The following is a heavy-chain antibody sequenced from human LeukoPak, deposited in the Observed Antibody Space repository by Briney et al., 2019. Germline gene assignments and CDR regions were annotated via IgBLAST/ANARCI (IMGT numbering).Heavy chain of an antibody. D-gene: IGHD1-7*01. Sequence: GGSLRLSCAASGFTFSSYSMNWVRQAPGKGLEWVSSIGSRSTYTYSADSVKGRFTISRDNAKNSLYLQMNSLRAGDTAVYYCARGGLNFDAFDIWGQETMVTVSS. CDR1: GFTFSSYS. CDR2: IGSRSTYT. J-gene: IGHJ3*02. V-gene: IGHV3-21*01. CDR3: ARGGLNFDAFDI.